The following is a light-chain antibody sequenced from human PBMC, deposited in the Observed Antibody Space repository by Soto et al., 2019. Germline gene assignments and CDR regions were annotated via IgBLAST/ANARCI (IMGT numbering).Light chain of an antibody. CDR3: QQSYSTPWT. CDR2: AAS. V-gene: IGKV1-39*01. Sequence: DIQMTQSPSSLSASVGDRVIITCRASQSGRNYLSWYQQKPGKAPKLLIYAASSLQSGVPSRFSGRGSGTVFSLTISSLQPEDFATYYCQQSYSTPWTFGQGTKVEI. J-gene: IGKJ1*01. CDR1: QSGRNY.